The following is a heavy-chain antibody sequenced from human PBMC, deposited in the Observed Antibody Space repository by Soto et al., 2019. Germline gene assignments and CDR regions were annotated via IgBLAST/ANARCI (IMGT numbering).Heavy chain of an antibody. Sequence: QVQLVQSGAEVKKPGASVKVSCKASGYTFTSYDINWVRQATGQGLEWMGWMNPNSGNTGYAQKFQGRVTMTRNTYLITAYSERSSLRSEDTAVYYCARGGGYYYYILTGYYSHGYDYYGMDVWGQGTTVTVSS. CDR3: ARGGGYYYYILTGYYSHGYDYYGMDV. J-gene: IGHJ6*02. CDR1: GYTFTSYD. CDR2: MNPNSGNT. D-gene: IGHD3-9*01. V-gene: IGHV1-8*01.